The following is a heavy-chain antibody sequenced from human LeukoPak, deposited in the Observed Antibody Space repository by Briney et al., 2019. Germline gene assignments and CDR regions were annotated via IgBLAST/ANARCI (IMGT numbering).Heavy chain of an antibody. CDR2: INPSGGST. CDR1: GYTFTSYY. D-gene: IGHD2-8*01. CDR3: ASGALKRYCTNGVCGPDY. V-gene: IGHV1-46*01. Sequence: ASVKVSCKASGYTFTSYYMHWVRQAPGQGLEWMGIINPSGGSTSYAQKFQGRVTMTRDMSTSTVYMELSSLGSEDTAVYYCASGALKRYCTNGVCGPDYWGQGTLVTVSS. J-gene: IGHJ4*02.